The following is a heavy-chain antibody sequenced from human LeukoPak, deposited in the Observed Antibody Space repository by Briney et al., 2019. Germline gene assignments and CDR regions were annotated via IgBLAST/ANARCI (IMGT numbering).Heavy chain of an antibody. Sequence: GASLRLSCAASGFTLHSYSMNWVRQAPGKGLEWVSSIFSSGAYIYYADSVKGRFTISRDNAKNSLYLQMNSLRAEDTAVYYCVRYCSSSTCLYYYHMDVWGKGTTVTVSS. J-gene: IGHJ6*03. D-gene: IGHD2-2*01. CDR1: GFTLHSYS. CDR3: VRYCSSSTCLYYYHMDV. CDR2: IFSSGAYI. V-gene: IGHV3-21*01.